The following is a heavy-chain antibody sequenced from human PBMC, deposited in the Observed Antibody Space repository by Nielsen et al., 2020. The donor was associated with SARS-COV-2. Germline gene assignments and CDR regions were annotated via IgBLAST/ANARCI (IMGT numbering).Heavy chain of an antibody. V-gene: IGHV6-1*01. CDR3: ARARGAYGDYYYYYYTDV. CDR1: GDRVSSSSAV. D-gene: IGHD4-17*01. J-gene: IGHJ6*03. CDR2: TYYRSKWYN. Sequence: SQTLSLTCAISGDRVSSSSAVWNWIRQSPSRGLERLGRTYYRSKWYNDYAVSVKSRITINPDTSKNQFSLHLNSVTPEDTAVYYCARARGAYGDYYYYYYTDVWGKGTTVTVSS.